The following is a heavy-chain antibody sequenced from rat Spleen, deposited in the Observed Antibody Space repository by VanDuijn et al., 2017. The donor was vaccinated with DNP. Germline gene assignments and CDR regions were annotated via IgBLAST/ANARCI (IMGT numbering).Heavy chain of an antibody. Sequence: QVQLKESGPGLVQPSQTLSLTCTVSGLSLTSNSVSWIRQPPGKGLEWIAAISSGGSTYYNSALKSRLSISRDTSKSQVFLKMNSLQTEDTAMYFCARIGGANWGYYFDYWGQGVMVTVSS. CDR2: ISSGGST. CDR1: GLSLTSNS. CDR3: ARIGGANWGYYFDY. V-gene: IGHV2-6*01. D-gene: IGHD5-1*01. J-gene: IGHJ2*01.